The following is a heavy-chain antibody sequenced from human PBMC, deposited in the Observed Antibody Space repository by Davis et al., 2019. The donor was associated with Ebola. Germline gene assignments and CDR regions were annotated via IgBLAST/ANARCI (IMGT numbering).Heavy chain of an antibody. CDR3: ARVDEEVGFDY. CDR1: AITFSSYA. J-gene: IGHJ4*02. V-gene: IGHV3-23*01. D-gene: IGHD1-26*01. Sequence: GESLKISCADSAITFSSYAMTWVRQAPGKGLEWVSAISGSGGNTYYADSVKGRFTISRDNSKNTLYLQMNSLRAEDTAVYYCARVDEEVGFDYWGQGTLVTVSS. CDR2: ISGSGGNT.